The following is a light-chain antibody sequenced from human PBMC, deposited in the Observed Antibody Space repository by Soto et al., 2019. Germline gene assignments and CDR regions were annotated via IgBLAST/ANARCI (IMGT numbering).Light chain of an antibody. CDR2: EVS. Sequence: QSVLTQPPSASGSPGQSVTISCTGTSSDVGGYNYVSWYQQHPGKGPKLMIYEVSKRPSGVPDRFSGSKSGNTASLTVSGLQAEDEADYYCSSYAGSNNFERVFGGGTKLTVL. CDR1: SSDVGGYNY. J-gene: IGLJ2*01. V-gene: IGLV2-8*01. CDR3: SSYAGSNNFERV.